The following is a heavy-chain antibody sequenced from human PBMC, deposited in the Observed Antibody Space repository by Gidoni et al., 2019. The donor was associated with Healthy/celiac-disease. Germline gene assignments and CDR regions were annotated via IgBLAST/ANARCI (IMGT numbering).Heavy chain of an antibody. Sequence: EVQLVESGGGLVKPGGSLRLSCAASGFTFSSSSMNWARQAPGKGLEWVSSISSSSSYIYYADSVKGRFTISRDNAKNSLYLQMNSLRAEDTAVYYCARDHVVVPAATLDAFDIWGQGTMVTVSS. CDR2: ISSSSSYI. CDR3: ARDHVVVPAATLDAFDI. J-gene: IGHJ3*02. D-gene: IGHD2-2*01. V-gene: IGHV3-21*01. CDR1: GFTFSSSS.